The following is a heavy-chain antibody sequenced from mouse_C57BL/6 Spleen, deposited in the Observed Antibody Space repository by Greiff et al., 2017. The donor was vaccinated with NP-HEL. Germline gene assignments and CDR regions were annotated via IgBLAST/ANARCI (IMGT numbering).Heavy chain of an antibody. CDR2: IDPSDSYT. CDR1: GYTFTSYW. CDR3: ARGNFDV. V-gene: IGHV1-69*01. Sequence: QVQLQQPGAELVMPGASVKLSCKASGYTFTSYWMHWVKQRPGQGLEWIGEIDPSDSYTKYNQKFKGKSTLTVEKSSSTAYMQLSSLTSEDSAVYYCARGNFDVWGTGTTVTVSS. J-gene: IGHJ1*03.